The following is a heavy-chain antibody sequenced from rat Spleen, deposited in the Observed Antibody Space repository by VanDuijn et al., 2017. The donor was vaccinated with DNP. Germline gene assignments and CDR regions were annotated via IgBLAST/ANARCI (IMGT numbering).Heavy chain of an antibody. J-gene: IGHJ2*01. V-gene: IGHV5-25*01. CDR3: ARLPDY. Sequence: EVQLVESGGGLVQPGRSLKLSCAASGFTFSDYNMAWVRQAPTKGLEWVASISTSGGSTYYRDSVKGRFTVSRDNAKSTLYLQMDSLRSEDTATYYCARLPDYWGQGVMVTVSS. CDR2: ISTSGGST. CDR1: GFTFSDYN.